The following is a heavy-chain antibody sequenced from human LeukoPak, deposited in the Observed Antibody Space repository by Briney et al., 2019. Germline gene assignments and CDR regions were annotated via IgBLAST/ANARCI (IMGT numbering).Heavy chain of an antibody. D-gene: IGHD2-2*01. CDR2: TYYRSKWYN. CDR1: GDSVSSNSAA. J-gene: IGHJ3*02. V-gene: IGHV6-1*01. Sequence: SQTLSLTCAISGDSVSSNSAAWNWVRQSPSRGLEWLGRTYYRSKWYNDYAVSVKSRITINPDTSKNQFSLQLSSVTPEDTAVYYCARGDIVVVPAASAAFDIWGQGTMVTVSS. CDR3: ARGDIVVVPAASAAFDI.